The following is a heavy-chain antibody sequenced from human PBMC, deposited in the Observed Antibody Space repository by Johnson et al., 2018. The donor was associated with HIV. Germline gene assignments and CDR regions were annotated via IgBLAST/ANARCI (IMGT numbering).Heavy chain of an antibody. D-gene: IGHD2-15*01. V-gene: IGHV3-66*02. CDR3: ARARWYLGGGSCCAFDI. Sequence: VQLVESGGGLVQPGGSLRISCAAYGFTFRSYWMSWVRQAPGKGLEWVSVIYSGGSTYYADSVKGRFTISRDNSKNTLYLQMNSLRPEDTAVYYCARARWYLGGGSCCAFDIWGQGTMVTVSS. J-gene: IGHJ3*02. CDR1: GFTFRSYW. CDR2: IYSGGST.